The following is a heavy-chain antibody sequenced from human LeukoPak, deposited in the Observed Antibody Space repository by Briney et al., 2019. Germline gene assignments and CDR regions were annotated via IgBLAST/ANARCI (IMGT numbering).Heavy chain of an antibody. V-gene: IGHV4-34*01. CDR2: IKHGGST. J-gene: IGHJ4*02. CDR1: GGSLRDTY. D-gene: IGHD6-13*01. CDR3: ARIPHGSTWYISH. Sequence: SETLSLTCIVSGGSLRDTYWSWIRQSPGKGLEWIAEIKHGGSTNYNPSLKSRVTISADTSKNEISLKLSTVTAADTAVYYCARIPHGSTWYISHWGQGSLVTVSS.